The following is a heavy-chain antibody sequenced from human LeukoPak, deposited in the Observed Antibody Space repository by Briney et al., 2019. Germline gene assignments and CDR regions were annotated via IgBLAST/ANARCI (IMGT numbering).Heavy chain of an antibody. V-gene: IGHV3-21*01. Sequence: PGGSLRLSCAASGFTFSSYSMNWVRQAPGKGLEWVSSISSSSSYTYYADSVKGRFTISRDNAKNSLYLQMNSLRAEDTAVYYCARGAITMVRGAPFDYWGQGTLVTVSS. CDR1: GFTFSSYS. J-gene: IGHJ4*02. D-gene: IGHD3-10*01. CDR2: ISSSSSYT. CDR3: ARGAITMVRGAPFDY.